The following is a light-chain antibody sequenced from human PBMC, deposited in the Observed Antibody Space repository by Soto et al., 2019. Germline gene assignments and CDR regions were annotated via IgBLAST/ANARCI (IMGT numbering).Light chain of an antibody. J-gene: IGLJ1*01. CDR2: EVS. CDR1: SSDVGGYNY. Sequence: QSVLTQPASVSGSPGQSITISCTGTSSDVGGYNYDSWYQQHPGKAPKLMISEVSNRPSGVSNRFAGSKSGNTASLTISGLQAEDEADYYCSSYTSSSIDYVFGTGTKLTVL. V-gene: IGLV2-14*01. CDR3: SSYTSSSIDYV.